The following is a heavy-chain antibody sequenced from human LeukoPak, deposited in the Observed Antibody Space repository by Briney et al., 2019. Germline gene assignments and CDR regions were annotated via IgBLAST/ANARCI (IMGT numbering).Heavy chain of an antibody. Sequence: PSETLSLTCTVSDDSLSDYYRGWIRQPPGEGLEWIGYFHNSGTSTYNPSLKSRVTISADTSKNQFSLKLNSLTTADTAVYYCTRGAGWLIDYWGQGILVTVSS. CDR2: FHNSGTS. CDR3: TRGAGWLIDY. D-gene: IGHD3-16*01. J-gene: IGHJ4*02. CDR1: DDSLSDYY. V-gene: IGHV4-59*01.